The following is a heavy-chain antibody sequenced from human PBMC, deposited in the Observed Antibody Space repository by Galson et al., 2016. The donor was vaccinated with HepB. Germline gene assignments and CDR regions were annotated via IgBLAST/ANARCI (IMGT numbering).Heavy chain of an antibody. D-gene: IGHD3-10*01. V-gene: IGHV3-30*18. CDR3: AKVAGSENSPYWYLDL. CDR1: GFTFNTYP. CDR2: MSYDGSNS. J-gene: IGHJ2*01. Sequence: SLRLSCAASGFTFNTYPLHWVRQAPGKGLEWLAIMSYDGSNSHVVNSVKGRFTISRDNSRNTLYLQMDSLTIEDTAIYYCAKVAGSENSPYWYLDLWGRGALVTVSS.